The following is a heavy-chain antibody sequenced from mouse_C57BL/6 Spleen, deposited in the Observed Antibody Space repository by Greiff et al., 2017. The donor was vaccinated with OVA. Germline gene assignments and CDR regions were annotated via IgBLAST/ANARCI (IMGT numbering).Heavy chain of an antibody. Sequence: EVQLQQSGPGLVKPSQSLSLTCSVTGYSITSGYYWNWIRQFPGNKLEWMGYISYDGSNNYNPSLKNRISITRDTSKNQFFLKLNSVTTEDTATYYCARPWPAFITTVVATDYYAMDYWGQGTSVTVSS. V-gene: IGHV3-6*01. J-gene: IGHJ4*01. CDR3: ARPWPAFITTVVATDYYAMDY. CDR1: GYSITSGYY. CDR2: ISYDGSN. D-gene: IGHD1-1*01.